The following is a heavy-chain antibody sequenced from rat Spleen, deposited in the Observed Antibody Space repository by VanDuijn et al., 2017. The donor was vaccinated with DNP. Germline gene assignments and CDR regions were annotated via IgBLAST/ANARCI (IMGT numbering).Heavy chain of an antibody. CDR2: ISYDVSST. CDR3: ARPDY. CDR1: GFTFSDYN. J-gene: IGHJ2*01. Sequence: EVQLVESGGGSVQPGRSLKLSCAASGFTFSDYNMAWVRQAPKKGLEWVATISYDVSSTYYRDSVKGRFTISRDNAENTLFLQVDSLRSEDTATYYCARPDYWGQGVMVTVSS. V-gene: IGHV5-7*01.